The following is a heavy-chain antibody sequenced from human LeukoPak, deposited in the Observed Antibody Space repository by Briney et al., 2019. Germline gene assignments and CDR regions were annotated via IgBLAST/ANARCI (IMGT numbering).Heavy chain of an antibody. V-gene: IGHV3-72*01. CDR3: VRAGGTRGYDI. Sequence: GGSLRLSCAVSGFIFSDHRMDWVRQGPGKVPEWVARSADKSYGYTTEYAASVKGRFTISRSGSENSLYLQMTRLKTDDKAMYYCVRAGGTRGYDIWGQGTKVTVSS. J-gene: IGHJ3*02. CDR1: GFIFSDHR. D-gene: IGHD2-15*01. CDR2: SADKSYGYTT.